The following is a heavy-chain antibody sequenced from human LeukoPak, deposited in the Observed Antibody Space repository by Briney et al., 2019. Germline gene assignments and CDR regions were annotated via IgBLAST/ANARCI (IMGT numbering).Heavy chain of an antibody. D-gene: IGHD3-3*01. V-gene: IGHV3-33*01. CDR3: ARIDCDFWSGYYRGMDV. Sequence: PGGSLRLSCAASGFTFSSYGMHWVRQAPGKGLEWVTVIFYDRSNKYYADSVKGRFSISRDNSKNTLYLQMNSLRAEDTAVYYCARIDCDFWSGYYRGMDVWGQGTTVTVSS. CDR2: IFYDRSNK. CDR1: GFTFSSYG. J-gene: IGHJ6*02.